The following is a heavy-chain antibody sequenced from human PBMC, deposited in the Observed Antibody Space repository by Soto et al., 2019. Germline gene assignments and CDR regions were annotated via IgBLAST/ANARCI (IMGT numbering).Heavy chain of an antibody. V-gene: IGHV3-64*01. Sequence: EVQLVESGGGLVQPGGSLRLSCAASGFTFSSYDMHWVRQAPGKGLEYISAIKSNGGITYYANSVKGRLTISRDNSKNTVYLHMGSLRVEDMAVYYCVGDASFDCWGQGTMVTVSS. CDR1: GFTFSSYD. CDR3: VGDASFDC. CDR2: IKSNGGIT. J-gene: IGHJ4*02.